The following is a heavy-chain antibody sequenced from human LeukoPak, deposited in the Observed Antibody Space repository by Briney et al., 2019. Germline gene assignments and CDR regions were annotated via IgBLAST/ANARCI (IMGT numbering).Heavy chain of an antibody. V-gene: IGHV1-3*01. D-gene: IGHD2-2*02. J-gene: IGHJ5*02. CDR1: GYTFTSYA. CDR3: VRDGEGAAISVNYWFDP. Sequence: ASVKVSCKASGYTFTSYAMHWVRQAPGQRLEWMGWINAGNGNTKYSQKFQGRVTITRDTSASTAYMELSSLRSEDTAVYYCVRDGEGAAISVNYWFDPWGQGTLVTVSS. CDR2: INAGNGNT.